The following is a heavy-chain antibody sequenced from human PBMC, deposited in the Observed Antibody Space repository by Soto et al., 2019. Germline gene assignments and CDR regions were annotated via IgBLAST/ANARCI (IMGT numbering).Heavy chain of an antibody. Sequence: TVVSLRISCAASGFTFSSYAMSWVRQAPGKGLEWVSAISGSGGSTYYADSVKGRFTISRDNSKNTLYLQMNSLRAEDTAVYYCTKGGYCSGGSCYSGGFDYWGQGTLVTVSS. CDR1: GFTFSSYA. V-gene: IGHV3-23*01. CDR3: TKGGYCSGGSCYSGGFDY. CDR2: ISGSGGST. D-gene: IGHD2-15*01. J-gene: IGHJ4*02.